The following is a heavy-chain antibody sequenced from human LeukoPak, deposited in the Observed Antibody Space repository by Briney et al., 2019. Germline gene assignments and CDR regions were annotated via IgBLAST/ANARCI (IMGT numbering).Heavy chain of an antibody. CDR3: ARVAPYDVVAAAGTGYYYYYMDV. D-gene: IGHD6-13*01. CDR2: INHSGST. Sequence: SSETLSLTCAVYGGSFSGYYWSWVRQPPGKGLEWIGEINHSGSTNSNPSLKSRVTISVDTSKNQFSLTLSSVTAADTAVYYCARVAPYDVVAAAGTGYYYYYMDVWGKGTTVTVSS. J-gene: IGHJ6*03. CDR1: GGSFSGYY. V-gene: IGHV4-34*01.